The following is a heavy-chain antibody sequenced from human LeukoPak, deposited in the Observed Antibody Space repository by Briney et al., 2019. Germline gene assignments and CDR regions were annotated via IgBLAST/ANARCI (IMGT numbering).Heavy chain of an antibody. J-gene: IGHJ4*02. CDR2: IYPGDSDT. CDR1: GYRFTSYW. Sequence: GESLKISCKGSGYRFTSYWIGWVRQMPGKGLEWMGIIYPGDSDTRYRPSFQGQVTISADKSISTAYLQWSSLNTTDTAMYYCARYTDHYYFDYWGQGTLVTVSS. CDR3: ARYTDHYYFDY. D-gene: IGHD1-1*01. V-gene: IGHV5-51*01.